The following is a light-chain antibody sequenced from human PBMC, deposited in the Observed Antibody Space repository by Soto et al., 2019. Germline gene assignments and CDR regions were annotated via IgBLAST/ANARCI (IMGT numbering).Light chain of an antibody. V-gene: IGLV2-23*01. CDR1: TSDVGGYNL. CDR2: EGT. CDR3: CSYARSSSYV. J-gene: IGLJ1*01. Sequence: QSVLTQPASVSGSPGQSITISCSGTTSDVGGYNLVSWYQQHTAKAPKLLIYEGTQRPSGVSSRFSGSKSGNTASLTISGLQAEDEADYYCCSYARSSSYVFGTGTKVTV.